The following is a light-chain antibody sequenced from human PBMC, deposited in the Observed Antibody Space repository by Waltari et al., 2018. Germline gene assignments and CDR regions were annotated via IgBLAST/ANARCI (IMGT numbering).Light chain of an antibody. CDR1: QSVSSSY. V-gene: IGKV3-20*01. Sequence: EIVLTQSPGTLSLSPGEGATLSCRASQSVSSSYLAWYQQKPGQAPRLLIYGASSRATGIPDRFSGSGSGTDFTLTISRLEPEDFAVYYCQQYGKTFGQGTKVEIQ. CDR2: GAS. J-gene: IGKJ1*01. CDR3: QQYGKT.